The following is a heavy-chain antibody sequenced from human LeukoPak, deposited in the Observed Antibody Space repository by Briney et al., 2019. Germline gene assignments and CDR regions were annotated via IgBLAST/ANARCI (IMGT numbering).Heavy chain of an antibody. CDR2: VIPMFKTP. V-gene: IGHV1-69*13. Sequence: SVKVSCKASEFTFTGYYIHWLRQAPGQGLEWMGGVIPMFKTPKYVQKFQDRLTITADESTSTAYMELNSLRSDDTAVYYCARDGGGSVDYWGQGTLITVSS. J-gene: IGHJ4*02. CDR3: ARDGGGSVDY. D-gene: IGHD3-16*01. CDR1: EFTFTGYY.